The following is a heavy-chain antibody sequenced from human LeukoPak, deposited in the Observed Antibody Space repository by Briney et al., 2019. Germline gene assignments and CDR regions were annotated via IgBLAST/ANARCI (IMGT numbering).Heavy chain of an antibody. Sequence: GGSLRLSCAASGFTFSGYGMHWVRQAPGKGLEWVAFIRFDGSNKYYADSVKGRFTISRDNSKNTLYLQMNSLRTEDTAVYYCAKALEYASSSGGGYWGQGTLVTVSS. J-gene: IGHJ4*02. D-gene: IGHD6-6*01. V-gene: IGHV3-30*02. CDR1: GFTFSGYG. CDR2: IRFDGSNK. CDR3: AKALEYASSSGGGY.